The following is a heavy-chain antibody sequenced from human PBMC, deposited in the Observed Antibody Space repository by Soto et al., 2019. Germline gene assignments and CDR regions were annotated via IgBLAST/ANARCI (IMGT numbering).Heavy chain of an antibody. CDR3: ANGGNEARYYDILTGANGYFQH. Sequence: GGSLRLSCAASGFTFSSYAMSWVRQAPGKGLEWVSAISGSGGSTYYADSVKGRFTISRDNSKNTLYLQMNSLRAEETTVYYCANGGNEARYYDILTGANGYFQHWGQGTLVTVSS. CDR2: ISGSGGST. V-gene: IGHV3-23*01. J-gene: IGHJ1*01. D-gene: IGHD3-9*01. CDR1: GFTFSSYA.